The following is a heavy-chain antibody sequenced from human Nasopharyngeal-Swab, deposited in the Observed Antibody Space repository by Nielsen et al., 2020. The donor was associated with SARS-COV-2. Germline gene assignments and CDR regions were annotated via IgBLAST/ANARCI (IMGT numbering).Heavy chain of an antibody. CDR1: GFTFSSYA. CDR3: TTDLSPYGDYECGYY. Sequence: GGSLRLSCAASGFTFSSYAMNWVRQAPGKGLEWVSGISGGGDNTYCADSVKGRFTVSRDNSKNTLYLQMNSLRAEDTAVYYCTTDLSPYGDYECGYYWGQGTLVTVSS. CDR2: ISGGGDNT. V-gene: IGHV3-23*01. D-gene: IGHD4-17*01. J-gene: IGHJ4*02.